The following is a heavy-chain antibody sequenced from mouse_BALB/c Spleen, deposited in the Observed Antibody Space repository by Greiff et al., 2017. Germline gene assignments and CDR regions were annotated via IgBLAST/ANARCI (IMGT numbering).Heavy chain of an antibody. J-gene: IGHJ4*01. V-gene: IGHV1-55*01. CDR2: IYPGSGST. CDR3: ARDNYEDYAMDY. Sequence: VQLQQPGAELVKPGTSVKLSCKASGYNFTSYWINWVKLRPGQGLEWIGDIYPGSGSTNYNEKFKSKATLTVDTSSSTAYMQLSSLASEDSALYYCARDNYEDYAMDYWGQGTSVTVSS. CDR1: GYNFTSYW. D-gene: IGHD1-3*01.